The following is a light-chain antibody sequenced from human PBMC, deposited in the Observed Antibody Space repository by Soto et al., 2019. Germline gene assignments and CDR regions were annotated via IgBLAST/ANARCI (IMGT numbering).Light chain of an antibody. J-gene: IGLJ2*01. V-gene: IGLV2-11*01. Sequence: QSVLTQPRSVSGSPGQSVTISCTGTNNDIGVYNFVSWYQQHPGKAPKLMIYDVTARPSGVPDRFSGSKSGTTASLTISGLQGEDEADYYCSSYAGSHTFFGGGTKLTV. CDR1: NNDIGVYNF. CDR3: SSYAGSHTF. CDR2: DVT.